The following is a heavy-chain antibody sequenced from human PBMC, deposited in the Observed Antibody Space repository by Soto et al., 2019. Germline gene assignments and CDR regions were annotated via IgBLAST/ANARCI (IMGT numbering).Heavy chain of an antibody. CDR1: GYTFTSYD. Sequence: ATVKVSCKAYGYTFTSYDINWVRQATGQGLEWMGWMNPNSGNTGYAQKFQGRVTMTRNTSISTAYMELSSLRSEDTAVYYCASPARNYDFWSGYSFDIWGQGTMVTVS. CDR3: ASPARNYDFWSGYSFDI. J-gene: IGHJ3*02. V-gene: IGHV1-8*01. D-gene: IGHD3-3*01. CDR2: MNPNSGNT.